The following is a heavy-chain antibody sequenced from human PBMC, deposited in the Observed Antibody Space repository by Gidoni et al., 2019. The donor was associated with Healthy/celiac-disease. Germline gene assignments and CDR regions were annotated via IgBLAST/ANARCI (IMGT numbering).Heavy chain of an antibody. D-gene: IGHD6-13*01. Sequence: QVQLQQCGAGLLKPSETLSLPCAVYGGSFSGYYWSWIRQPPGKGLEWIGEINHSGSTNYNPSLKSRVTISVDTSKNQFSLKLSSVTAADTAVYYCARYSWYGYNWFDPWGQGTLVTVSS. CDR2: INHSGST. V-gene: IGHV4-34*01. J-gene: IGHJ5*02. CDR3: ARYSWYGYNWFDP. CDR1: GGSFSGYY.